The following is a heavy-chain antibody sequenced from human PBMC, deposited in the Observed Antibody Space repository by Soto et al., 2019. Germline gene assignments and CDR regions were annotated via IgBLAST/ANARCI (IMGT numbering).Heavy chain of an antibody. D-gene: IGHD6-13*01. CDR3: AREYEGLAAAGTYPIDY. J-gene: IGHJ4*02. CDR1: GGSISSSSYY. V-gene: IGHV4-39*01. Sequence: SETLSLTCTVSGGSISSSSYYWGWIRQPPGKGLEWIGSIYYSGSTYYNPSLKSRVTISVDTSKNQFSLKLSSVTAADTAVYYCAREYEGLAAAGTYPIDYWGQGTLVTVSS. CDR2: IYYSGST.